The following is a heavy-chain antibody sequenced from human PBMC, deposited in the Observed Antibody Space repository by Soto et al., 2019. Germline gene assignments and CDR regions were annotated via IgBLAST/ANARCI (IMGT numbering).Heavy chain of an antibody. D-gene: IGHD1-26*01. Sequence: GGSLRLSCVASGFTFSSYGMHWVRQAPGKGLEWVAIISYDGSNTYYADSVKGRFTISRDNSKNTLYLQMNSLRAEDTSVYYCAKEGGLSGSYYISSSYYFDNWGQGTLVTVSS. CDR2: ISYDGSNT. CDR3: AKEGGLSGSYYISSSYYFDN. J-gene: IGHJ4*02. CDR1: GFTFSSYG. V-gene: IGHV3-30*18.